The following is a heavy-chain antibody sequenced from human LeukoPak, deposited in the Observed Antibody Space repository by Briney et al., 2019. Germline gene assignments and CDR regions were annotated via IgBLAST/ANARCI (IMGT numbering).Heavy chain of an antibody. V-gene: IGHV3-48*03. D-gene: IGHD3-10*02. CDR3: AELGITMIGGV. CDR1: GFTFSSYE. CDR2: ISSSGSTI. Sequence: GGSLRLSCAASGFTFSSYEMNWVRQAPGKGLEWVSYISSSGSTIYYADSVKRRFTISIDNAKNSLYLQMNSLRAEDTAVYYCAELGITMIGGVWGKGTTVTISS. J-gene: IGHJ6*04.